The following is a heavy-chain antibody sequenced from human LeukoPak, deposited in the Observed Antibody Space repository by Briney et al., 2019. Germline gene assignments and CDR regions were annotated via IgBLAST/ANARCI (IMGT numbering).Heavy chain of an antibody. CDR2: IYHSGST. CDR1: GGSISSGGYS. J-gene: IGHJ4*02. D-gene: IGHD6-13*01. V-gene: IGHV4-30-2*01. CDR3: ATHSSSWTHFDY. Sequence: PSQTLSLTCAVSGGSISSGGYSWSWIRQPPGKGLEWIGYIYHSGSTYYNPSLKSRVTISVDTSKNQFSLKLSSVTAADTAVYYCATHSSSWTHFDYWGQGTLVTVSS.